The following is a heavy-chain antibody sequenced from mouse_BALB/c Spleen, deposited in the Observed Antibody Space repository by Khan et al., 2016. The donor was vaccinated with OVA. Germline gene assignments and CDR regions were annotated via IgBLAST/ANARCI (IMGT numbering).Heavy chain of an antibody. D-gene: IGHD2-14*01. J-gene: IGHJ4*01. CDR3: ARVGYAGTMDS. Sequence: QIQLVQSGPELKKPGEPVKISCKASGYTFTKNGMNWAKQAPGQGLKWMGWINTYTGEPTYAADFKGRFAFSLDTSASTAYLQINNLKNEDTATYFCARVGYAGTMDSWGQGTSVTVSP. CDR2: INTYTGEP. CDR1: GYTFTKNG. V-gene: IGHV9-3-1*01.